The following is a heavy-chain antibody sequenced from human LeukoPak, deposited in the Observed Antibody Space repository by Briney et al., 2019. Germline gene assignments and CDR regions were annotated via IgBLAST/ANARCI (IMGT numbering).Heavy chain of an antibody. CDR3: ARDQTGIQLSLDY. CDR2: IIPIFGTA. J-gene: IGHJ4*02. V-gene: IGHV1-69*06. D-gene: IGHD5-18*01. Sequence: ASVKVSCKASGGTFSSYAISWVRQAPGQGLEWMGGIIPIFGTANYAQKFQGRVTITADKSTSTAYMELSSLRSEDTAVYYCARDQTGIQLSLDYWGQGTLVTVSS. CDR1: GGTFSSYA.